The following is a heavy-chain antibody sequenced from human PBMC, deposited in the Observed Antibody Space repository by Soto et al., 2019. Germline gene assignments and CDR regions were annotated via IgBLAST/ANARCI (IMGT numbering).Heavy chain of an antibody. CDR1: GGTFSNYA. CDR3: AKDGGADGYFGNWLDP. V-gene: IGHV1-69*15. J-gene: IGHJ5*02. Sequence: QVHLVQSGAEVKKPGSSVNVSCKASGGTFSNYAITWVRQAPGQGLEWVGRIIPIFGRTNVAQKFQGRGTITADESTTTAYMELSGLRSDDTAVYYCAKDGGADGYFGNWLDPWGQGTLVTVSS. D-gene: IGHD5-12*01. CDR2: IIPIFGRT.